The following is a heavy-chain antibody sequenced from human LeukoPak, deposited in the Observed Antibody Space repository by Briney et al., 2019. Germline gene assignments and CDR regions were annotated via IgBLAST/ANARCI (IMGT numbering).Heavy chain of an antibody. CDR2: INHSGST. CDR1: GGSISSYY. J-gene: IGHJ3*02. CDR3: ARGRQLDYDAFDI. Sequence: SETLSLTCTVSGGSISSYYWSWIRQPPGKGLEWIGEINHSGSTNYNPSLKSRVTISVDRSKNQFSLKLSSVTAADTAVYYCARGRQLDYDAFDIWGQGTMVTVSS. V-gene: IGHV4-34*01. D-gene: IGHD6-13*01.